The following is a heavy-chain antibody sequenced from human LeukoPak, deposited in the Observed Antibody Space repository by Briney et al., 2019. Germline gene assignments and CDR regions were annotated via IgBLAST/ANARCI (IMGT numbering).Heavy chain of an antibody. Sequence: GGSLRLSCAASGFTVGSNYMSWVRQAPGKGLEWVSVIYSGGSTYYADSVKGRFTISRDNSKNTLYLQMNSLRAEDTAVYYCARVNGGSYRSYWYFDLWGRGTLVTVSS. CDR2: IYSGGST. CDR1: GFTVGSNY. V-gene: IGHV3-53*01. CDR3: ARVNGGSYRSYWYFDL. J-gene: IGHJ2*01. D-gene: IGHD1-26*01.